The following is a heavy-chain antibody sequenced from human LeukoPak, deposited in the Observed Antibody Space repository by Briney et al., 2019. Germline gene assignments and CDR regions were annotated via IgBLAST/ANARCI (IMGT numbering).Heavy chain of an antibody. J-gene: IGHJ5*02. CDR2: INHSGST. CDR3: ARGYHGSGGYGSSYNWFDP. D-gene: IGHD3-10*01. V-gene: IGHV4-34*01. Sequence: SETLSLTCAVYGGSFSGYYWSWIRQPPGKGLEWIGEINHSGSTNYNPSLKSRVTISVDTSKNQFSLKLSSVTAADTAVYYCARGYHGSGGYGSSYNWFDPWGQGTLVTVSS. CDR1: GGSFSGYY.